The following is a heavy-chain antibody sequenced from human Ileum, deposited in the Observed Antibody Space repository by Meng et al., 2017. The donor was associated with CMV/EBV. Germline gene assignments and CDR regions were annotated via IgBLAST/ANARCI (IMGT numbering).Heavy chain of an antibody. CDR3: AREFRERWELGH. Sequence: CRASCYIFSNFGVPWVPRPPGQGLEWMGSLSIREGHTKNAKNVQGRVSMTANTSTSTDFMELTSLTSDDTDVYYWAREFRERWELGHWGQGTLVTVSS. CDR1: CYIFSNFG. D-gene: IGHD4-23*01. CDR2: LSIREGHT. J-gene: IGHJ4*02. V-gene: IGHV1-18*01.